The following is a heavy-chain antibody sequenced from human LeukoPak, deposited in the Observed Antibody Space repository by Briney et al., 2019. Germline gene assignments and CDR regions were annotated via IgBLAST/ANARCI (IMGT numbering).Heavy chain of an antibody. J-gene: IGHJ4*02. V-gene: IGHV3-48*03. CDR1: GFTFSNYE. D-gene: IGHD5-12*01. Sequence: PGGSLILSCAASGFTFSNYEINWVRQAPGKGLEWVSYISSSGITMNYADSVKGRFTISRDNAKNSLYLQMNSLRAEDTAVYYCARGWWSGYDAKLDYWGQGALVTVSS. CDR2: ISSSGITM. CDR3: ARGWWSGYDAKLDY.